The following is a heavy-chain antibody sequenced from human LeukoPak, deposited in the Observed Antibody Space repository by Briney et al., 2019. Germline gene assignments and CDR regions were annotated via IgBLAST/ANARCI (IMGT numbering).Heavy chain of an antibody. Sequence: GGSLRLSCAASGFTFSSYAMHWVRQAPGKGLEWVAVISYDGSNKYYADSVKGRFTISRDNSKNTLYLQMNSLRAEDTAVYYCARARTTTNWGLHDYWGQGTLVTVSS. V-gene: IGHV3-30-3*01. CDR3: ARARTTTNWGLHDY. CDR1: GFTFSSYA. D-gene: IGHD7-27*01. CDR2: ISYDGSNK. J-gene: IGHJ4*02.